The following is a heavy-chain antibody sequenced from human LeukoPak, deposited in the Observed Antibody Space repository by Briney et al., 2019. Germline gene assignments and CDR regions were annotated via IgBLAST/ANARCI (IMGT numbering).Heavy chain of an antibody. Sequence: GGSLRLSCAASGFTFSSYWMHWVRQAPGKGLVWVSRINSDGSSTSYADSVKGRFTISRDNAKNTLYLQMNSLRAEDTAVYYCAKPRGSYFDDYWGQGTLVTVSS. D-gene: IGHD1-26*01. CDR3: AKPRGSYFDDY. V-gene: IGHV3-74*01. J-gene: IGHJ4*02. CDR1: GFTFSSYW. CDR2: INSDGSST.